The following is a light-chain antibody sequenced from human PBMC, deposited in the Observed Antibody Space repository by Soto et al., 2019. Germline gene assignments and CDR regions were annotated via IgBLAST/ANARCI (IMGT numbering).Light chain of an antibody. Sequence: DIQMTQSQSSLAPSLGSRVTITFRASQSISNFLNWFQHNPGKAPKVLISAASTLQSGVPPRFSGSVSRTDFTLPISSLQTEDSERYYCQQYYNSVLTFGGGTQVDI. CDR3: QQYYNSVLT. CDR2: AAS. J-gene: IGKJ4*01. CDR1: QSISNF. V-gene: IGKV1-39*01.